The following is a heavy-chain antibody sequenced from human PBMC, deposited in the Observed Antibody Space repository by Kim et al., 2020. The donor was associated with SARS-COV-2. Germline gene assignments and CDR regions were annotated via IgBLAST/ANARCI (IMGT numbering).Heavy chain of an antibody. CDR2: INHSGST. CDR3: ARGLFWSGYSDYYYYGMDV. D-gene: IGHD3-3*01. Sequence: SETLSLTCAVYGGSFSGYYWSWIRQPPGKGLEWIGEINHSGSTNYNPSLKSRVTISVDTSKNQFSLKLSSVTAAATAVYYCARGLFWSGYSDYYYYGMDV. CDR1: GGSFSGYY. J-gene: IGHJ6*01. V-gene: IGHV4-34*01.